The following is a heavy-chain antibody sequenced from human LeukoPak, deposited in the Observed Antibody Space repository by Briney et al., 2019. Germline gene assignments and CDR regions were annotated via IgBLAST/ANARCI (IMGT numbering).Heavy chain of an antibody. D-gene: IGHD2-15*01. CDR1: GFTFSSYG. Sequence: GGSLRLSCAASGFTFSSYGMHWVRQAPGKGLEWVAVISYDGSNKYYADSVKGRFTISRDNSKNTLYLQMNSLRDEDTAVYYCARGIPLVAATISPAFDIWGQGTMVTVSS. V-gene: IGHV3-30*03. CDR2: ISYDGSNK. J-gene: IGHJ3*02. CDR3: ARGIPLVAATISPAFDI.